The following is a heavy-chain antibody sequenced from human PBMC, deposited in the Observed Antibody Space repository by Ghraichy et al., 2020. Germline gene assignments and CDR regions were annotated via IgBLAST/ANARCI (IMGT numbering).Heavy chain of an antibody. D-gene: IGHD6-19*01. V-gene: IGHV3-23*01. CDR3: AKGGQWLGKYYYYYGMDV. CDR1: GFTFSSYA. CDR2: ISGSGGST. J-gene: IGHJ6*02. Sequence: GGSLRLSCAASGFTFSSYAMSWVRQAPGKGLEWVSAISGSGGSTYYADSVKGRFTISRDNSKNTLYLQMNSLRAEDTAVYYCAKGGQWLGKYYYYYGMDVWGQGTTVTVSS.